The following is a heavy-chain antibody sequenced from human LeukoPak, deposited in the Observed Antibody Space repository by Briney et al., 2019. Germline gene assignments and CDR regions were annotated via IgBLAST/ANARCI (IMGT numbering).Heavy chain of an antibody. Sequence: GGSLRLSCAASGFPFSDYYMSWIRQAPGKGLEWVSYISGASHIYYADSVKGRFTISRDNAKNTLYLQMNSLRVEDTAVYYCGRDPYCSSTRCQTGSWFDPWGQGTLVTVSS. CDR2: ISGASHI. V-gene: IGHV3-11*04. CDR3: GRDPYCSSTRCQTGSWFDP. D-gene: IGHD2-2*01. J-gene: IGHJ5*02. CDR1: GFPFSDYY.